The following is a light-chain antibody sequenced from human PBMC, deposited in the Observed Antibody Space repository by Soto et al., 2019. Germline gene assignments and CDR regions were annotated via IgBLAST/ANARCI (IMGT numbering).Light chain of an antibody. CDR2: EGS. CDR1: SSDVGSYNL. V-gene: IGLV2-23*01. J-gene: IGLJ3*02. Sequence: QSALTQPASVSGTPGQSITLCCTRISSDVGSYNLVSWYQHHPGKAPKLMIYEGSKRPSGISIRFSGSKSGNTASLTISGLQAEDEADYYCCSYAGTRTLVFGGGTKVTVL. CDR3: CSYAGTRTLV.